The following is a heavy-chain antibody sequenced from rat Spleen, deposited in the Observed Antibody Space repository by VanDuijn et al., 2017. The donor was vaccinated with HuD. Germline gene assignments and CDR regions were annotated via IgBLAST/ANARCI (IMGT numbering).Heavy chain of an antibody. V-gene: IGHV5-29*01. CDR2: FSYDGFTT. J-gene: IGHJ3*01. Sequence: EVQLVESGGGLVQPGRSLKLSCAASGFTFSDFNMAWVRQAPKKGLEWVAAFSYDGFTTYYRDSVRGRFTISSDNTKTTLYLQMDSLRSEDTATYYCTRHDYPGVTTNWFAHWGQGTLVTVSS. D-gene: IGHD1-4*01. CDR1: GFTFSDFN. CDR3: TRHDYPGVTTNWFAH.